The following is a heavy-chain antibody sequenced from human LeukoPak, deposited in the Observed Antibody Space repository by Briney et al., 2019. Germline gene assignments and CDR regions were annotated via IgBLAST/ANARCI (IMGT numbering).Heavy chain of an antibody. Sequence: PGGSLRLSCAASGFTFSSYSMNWVRQAPGKGLEWVANIKQDGSKEYYVDSVKGRFTISRDNAKSSLYLQMNSLRAEDTAVYYCAREQYGDYFDYWGQGTLVTVSS. CDR3: AREQYGDYFDY. CDR1: GFTFSSYS. V-gene: IGHV3-7*01. D-gene: IGHD4-17*01. CDR2: IKQDGSKE. J-gene: IGHJ4*02.